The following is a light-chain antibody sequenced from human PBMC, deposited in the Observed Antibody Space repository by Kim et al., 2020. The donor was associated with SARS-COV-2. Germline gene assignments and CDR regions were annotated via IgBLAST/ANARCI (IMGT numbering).Light chain of an antibody. Sequence: QSALTQPASVSGSPGQSITISCTGTSSDVGSYNLVSWYQQHPGKAPKLMIYEVSQRPSGVSNRFSGSKSGNTASLTISGLQAEDEADYYCCSYAGSSSCVVFGGGTQLTVL. CDR1: SSDVGSYNL. J-gene: IGLJ2*01. CDR2: EVS. V-gene: IGLV2-23*02. CDR3: CSYAGSSSCVV.